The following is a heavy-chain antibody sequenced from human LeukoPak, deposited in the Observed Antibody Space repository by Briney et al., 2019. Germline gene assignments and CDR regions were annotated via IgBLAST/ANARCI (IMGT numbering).Heavy chain of an antibody. V-gene: IGHV5-10-1*01. CDR2: IDPSDSYT. Sequence: GESLKISCKGSGYSFTSYWISWVRQMPGKGLEWMGRIDPSDSYTNYSPSFQGHVTISADKSISTAYLQWSSLKASDTAMYYCARQSGDFCYYYGMDVWGKGTAVTVSS. D-gene: IGHD7-27*01. CDR3: ARQSGDFCYYYGMDV. J-gene: IGHJ6*04. CDR1: GYSFTSYW.